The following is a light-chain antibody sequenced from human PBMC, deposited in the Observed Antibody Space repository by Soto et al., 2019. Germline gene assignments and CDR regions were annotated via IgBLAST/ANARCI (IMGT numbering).Light chain of an antibody. CDR1: SSNIGAGYD. CDR3: QSYDSSLCGTV. CDR2: GNS. J-gene: IGLJ2*01. V-gene: IGLV1-40*01. Sequence: QSVLPQPPSVSGAPGQRVTIYCTGSSSNIGAGYDEHWYQQLPGTAPKHPSDGNSNRPSGGPDRFSGSKSGTSASLAITGLQAEDEAEYDCQSYDSSLCGTVFGGGTKLTVL.